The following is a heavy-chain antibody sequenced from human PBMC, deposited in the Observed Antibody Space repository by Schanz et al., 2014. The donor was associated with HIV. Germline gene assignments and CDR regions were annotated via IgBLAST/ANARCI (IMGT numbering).Heavy chain of an antibody. J-gene: IGHJ4*02. V-gene: IGHV3-74*02. CDR3: AKPEYDSSGNSQSHFDY. Sequence: EVQLLESGGGLVLPGGSLRLSCAASGSTFSSYWMHWVRQAPGKGLVWVSRINSDGSSTNYADSVKGRLTISRDNAKNTLYLQMTTLRTEDTAVYYCAKPEYDSSGNSQSHFDYWGQGTLVTVSS. CDR2: INSDGSST. D-gene: IGHD3-22*01. CDR1: GSTFSSYW.